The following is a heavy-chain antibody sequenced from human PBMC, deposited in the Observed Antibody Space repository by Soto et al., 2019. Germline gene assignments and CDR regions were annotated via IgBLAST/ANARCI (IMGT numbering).Heavy chain of an antibody. D-gene: IGHD3-3*02. V-gene: IGHV3-9*01. Sequence: PGGSLRLSCAASGFTFDDYAMHWVRQAPGKGLEWVSGISWNSGSIGHADSVKGRFTISRDNAKNSLYLQMNSLRAEDTALYYCPKDLTPHFSSGPVVDPWGEGALDTVAS. CDR1: GFTFDDYA. J-gene: IGHJ5*02. CDR2: ISWNSGSI. CDR3: PKDLTPHFSSGPVVDP.